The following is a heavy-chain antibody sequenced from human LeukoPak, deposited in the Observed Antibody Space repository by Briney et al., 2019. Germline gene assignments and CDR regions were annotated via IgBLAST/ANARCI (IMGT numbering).Heavy chain of an antibody. CDR3: ARFQYQRSSCAFDI. CDR1: GYSFTSYW. V-gene: IGHV5-51*01. Sequence: GGSLKIPCKGSGYSFTSYWIGWVRPMPGKGLEWMGIIYPGDSDTRYSPSFQGQVTISADKSISTAYLQWSSLKASDTAMYYCARFQYQRSSCAFDIWGQGTMVTVSS. CDR2: IYPGDSDT. J-gene: IGHJ3*02. D-gene: IGHD2-2*01.